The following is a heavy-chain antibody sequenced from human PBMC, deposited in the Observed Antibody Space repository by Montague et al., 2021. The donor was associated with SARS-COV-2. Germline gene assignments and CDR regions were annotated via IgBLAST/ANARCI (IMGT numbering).Heavy chain of an antibody. CDR1: GGSLSGYY. CDR3: ARWDPQTLTLIGLRGKSASDY. CDR2: INHSGTT. Sequence: SETLSLTCAVYGGSLSGYYWTWISQSPGKGLEWTAEINHSGTTNYNFNPSLRSRVTISVDTSKSQFSLKLSSVTAADTGVYYCARWDPQTLTLIGLRGKSASDYWGQGTLVTVSS. D-gene: IGHD4-23*01. V-gene: IGHV4-34*01. J-gene: IGHJ4*02.